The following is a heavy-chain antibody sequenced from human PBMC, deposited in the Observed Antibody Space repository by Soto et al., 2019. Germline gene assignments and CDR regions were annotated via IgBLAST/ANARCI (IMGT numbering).Heavy chain of an antibody. CDR3: ARRSSLAPAGPFDY. CDR2: IYISGST. V-gene: IGHV4-4*07. CDR1: GGSISSYY. Sequence: PSESLSLTCTVSGGSISSYYWSWIRQPAGKGLEWIGRIYISGSTNYNPSLESRVTMSVDTSKNQFSLQLTSVTAADTAVYYCARRSSLAPAGPFDYWGQGTLVTV. J-gene: IGHJ4*02. D-gene: IGHD2-2*01.